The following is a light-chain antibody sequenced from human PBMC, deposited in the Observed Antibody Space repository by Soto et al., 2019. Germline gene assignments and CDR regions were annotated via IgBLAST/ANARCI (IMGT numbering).Light chain of an antibody. CDR3: QQYNNWPPWT. J-gene: IGKJ1*01. CDR1: QTISSW. Sequence: IQLTQSPSSLSASVGDRVTITCRASQTISSWLAWYQQKPGKAPKLLIYAASTLQSGVPLRFSGSGSGTSFTLTISSLQPEDFAVYYCQQYNNWPPWTFGQGTKVDIK. CDR2: AAS. V-gene: IGKV1-9*01.